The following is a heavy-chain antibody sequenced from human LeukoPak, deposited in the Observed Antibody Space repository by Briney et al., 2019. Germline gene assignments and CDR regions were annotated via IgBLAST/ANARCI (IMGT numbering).Heavy chain of an antibody. D-gene: IGHD6-19*01. CDR1: GGSFSGYY. J-gene: IGHJ4*02. CDR2: INHSGST. CDR3: ASLSSGWYGDF. Sequence: PSETLSLTCAVYGGSFSGYYWSWIRQPPGKGLEWIGDINHSGSTNYNPSLKSRVTISVDTSKNQFSLKLSSVTAADTAVYYCASLSSGWYGDFWGQGTLVTVSS. V-gene: IGHV4-34*01.